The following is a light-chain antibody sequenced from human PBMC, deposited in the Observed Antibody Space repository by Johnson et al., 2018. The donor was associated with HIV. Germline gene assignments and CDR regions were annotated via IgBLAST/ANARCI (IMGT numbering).Light chain of an antibody. CDR1: SSNIGNNY. Sequence: QSVLTQPPSVSAAPGQKVTISCSGSSSNIGNNYVSWYQQLPGTAPKLLIYETNKRPSGIPDRFSGSKSATSATLGITGLQTGDEADYYCGTWDSSLSAGGANYVFGTGTKVTVL. J-gene: IGLJ1*01. V-gene: IGLV1-51*02. CDR3: GTWDSSLSAGGANYV. CDR2: ETN.